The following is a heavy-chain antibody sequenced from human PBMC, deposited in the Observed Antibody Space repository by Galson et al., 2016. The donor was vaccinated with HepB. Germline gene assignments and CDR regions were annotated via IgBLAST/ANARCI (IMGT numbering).Heavy chain of an antibody. CDR2: MHHSGRA. D-gene: IGHD3-9*01. Sequence: SETLSLTCGVSADSISNGNWWSWVRQPPGKGLEWIGEMHHSGRANYNPSLKSRVAISVDQSKNQFSLRVNSVTAAGTAVYYCARAVRYYLDYWGQGTLVTVSS. CDR3: ARAVRYYLDY. V-gene: IGHV4-4*02. J-gene: IGHJ4*02. CDR1: ADSISNGNW.